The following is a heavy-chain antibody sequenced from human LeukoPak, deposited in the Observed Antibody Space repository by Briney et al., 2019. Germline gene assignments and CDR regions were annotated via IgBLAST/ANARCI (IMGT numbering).Heavy chain of an antibody. V-gene: IGHV1-2*02. Sequence: GASVKVSCKASEYTFTDYYIHWVRQAPGQGLEWMGWINPNSGGTNYAQRFQGRVTMTRDTSITTAYMELSRLRSDDTAVYYCAGDNTPTIIVLFGNTRFDPWGQGTLVTVSS. D-gene: IGHD3-22*01. CDR1: EYTFTDYY. CDR3: AGDNTPTIIVLFGNTRFDP. J-gene: IGHJ5*02. CDR2: INPNSGGT.